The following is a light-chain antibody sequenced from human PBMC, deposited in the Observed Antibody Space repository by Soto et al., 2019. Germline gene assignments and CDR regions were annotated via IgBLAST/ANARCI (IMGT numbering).Light chain of an antibody. CDR1: SGHSSYA. J-gene: IGLJ2*01. V-gene: IGLV4-69*01. CDR3: QTWGTGIHVV. CDR2: LNSDGRH. Sequence: QLVLTQSPSASASLGASVKLTCTLSSGHSSYAIAWHQQQPEKGPRYLMKLNSDGRHFKGDGIPDRFSGSSSGAERYLTISSLQSEDEADYYCQTWGTGIHVVFGGGTKLTVL.